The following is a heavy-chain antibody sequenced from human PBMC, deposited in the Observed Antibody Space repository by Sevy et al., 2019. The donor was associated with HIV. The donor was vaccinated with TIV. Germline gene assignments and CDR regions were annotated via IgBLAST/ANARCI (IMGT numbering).Heavy chain of an antibody. D-gene: IGHD3-9*01. Sequence: GGSLRLSCGASGFTFSTYWMSWVRQAPGKGLEWVDNINQDGSQKYYVPSVKGRFTISKDNAKNSLYLQMSSLRAEDTAVYYCAREFDGGPDYWGQGTLVTVSS. J-gene: IGHJ4*02. CDR2: INQDGSQK. CDR3: AREFDGGPDY. V-gene: IGHV3-7*01. CDR1: GFTFSTYW.